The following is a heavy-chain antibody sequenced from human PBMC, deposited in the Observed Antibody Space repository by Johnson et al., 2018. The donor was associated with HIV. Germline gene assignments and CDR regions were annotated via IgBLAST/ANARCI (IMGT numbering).Heavy chain of an antibody. CDR3: ARDEGVTIFGGLSAFDI. CDR2: IQSGENT. J-gene: IGHJ3*02. Sequence: VQVVESGGGFVQPGGSLRLSCAASGFSVGSNSMSWVRQAPGKGLEWVSVIQSGENTLYAESVKGRFTVSRDDSRNTLYLQMNSLRAEDTAVYYCARDEGVTIFGGLSAFDIWGQGTMVTVSS. D-gene: IGHD3-3*01. V-gene: IGHV3-66*01. CDR1: GFSVGSNS.